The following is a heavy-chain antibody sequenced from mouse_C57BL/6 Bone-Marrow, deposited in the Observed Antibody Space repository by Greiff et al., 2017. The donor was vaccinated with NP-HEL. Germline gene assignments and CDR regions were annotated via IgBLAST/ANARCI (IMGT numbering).Heavy chain of an antibody. V-gene: IGHV14-2*01. CDR1: GFNIKDYY. Sequence: EVNLVESGAELVKPGASVKLSCTASGFNIKDYYMHWVKQRTEQGLEWIGRIDPEDGETKYAPKFQGKATITADTSSNTAYLQLSSLTSEDTAVYYCAKFPIYYYGSSPPYAMDYWGQGTSVTVSS. CDR3: AKFPIYYYGSSPPYAMDY. CDR2: IDPEDGET. D-gene: IGHD1-1*01. J-gene: IGHJ4*01.